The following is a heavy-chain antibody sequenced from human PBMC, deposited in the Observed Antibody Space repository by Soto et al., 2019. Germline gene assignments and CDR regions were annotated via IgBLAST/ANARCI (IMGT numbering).Heavy chain of an antibody. V-gene: IGHV1-8*01. CDR3: ARRGLSFFSTFRYHHCVMDF. D-gene: IGHD3-3*02. Sequence: ASVKVSCKASGYTFTSDDINWVRQATGQGLEWMGWMNPNSGNTGYAQKFQGRVTMTRNTSISTAYMELSSLRSEDTAVYYCARRGLSFFSTFRYHHCVMDFWGKGTSVPVSS. CDR1: GYTFTSDD. CDR2: MNPNSGNT. J-gene: IGHJ6*04.